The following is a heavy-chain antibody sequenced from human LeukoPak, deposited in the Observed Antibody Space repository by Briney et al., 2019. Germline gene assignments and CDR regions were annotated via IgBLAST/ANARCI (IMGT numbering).Heavy chain of an antibody. CDR2: IYTSGST. J-gene: IGHJ4*02. CDR1: GGSISSYY. V-gene: IGHV4-4*07. Sequence: SETLSLICTVSGGSISSYYWSWIRQPAGKGLEWIGRIYTSGSTNYSPSLKSRVTMSVDTSKNQFSLKLSSVTAADTAVYYCASSLPPLGGDCYYDWGQGTLVTVSS. D-gene: IGHD2-21*02. CDR3: ASSLPPLGGDCYYD.